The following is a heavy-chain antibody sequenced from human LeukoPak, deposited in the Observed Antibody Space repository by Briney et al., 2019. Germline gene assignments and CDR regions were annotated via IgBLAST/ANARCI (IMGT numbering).Heavy chain of an antibody. V-gene: IGHV1-46*01. CDR3: ARTLPMTTVGANWFDP. Sequence: ASVKVSCKASGYTFTGYYMHWVRQAPGQGLEWMGIINPSGGSTSYAQKFQGRVTMTRDMSTSTVYMELSSLRSGDTAVYYCARTLPMTTVGANWFDPWGQGTLVTVSS. J-gene: IGHJ5*02. CDR2: INPSGGST. D-gene: IGHD4-11*01. CDR1: GYTFTGYY.